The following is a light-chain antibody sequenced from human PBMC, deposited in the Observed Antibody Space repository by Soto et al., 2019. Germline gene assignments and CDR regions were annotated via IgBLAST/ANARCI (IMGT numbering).Light chain of an antibody. V-gene: IGLV2-11*01. CDR3: CSYAGSPRYV. J-gene: IGLJ1*01. CDR1: SSDVGGYNY. CDR2: DVS. Sequence: QSALTQPRSVSGSPGQSVTISCTGTSSDVGGYNYVSWYQQHPGTAPKVMIYDVSERPSGVPHRFSGAKSGNTASLPISGPQAEAEADYYCCSYAGSPRYVFGTGTKLTVL.